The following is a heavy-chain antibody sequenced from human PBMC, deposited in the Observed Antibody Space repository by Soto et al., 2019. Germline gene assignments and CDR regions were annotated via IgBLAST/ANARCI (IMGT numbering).Heavy chain of an antibody. CDR1: GYIFSGYY. CDR3: ARDEIQLWFEGPPFDY. J-gene: IGHJ4*02. D-gene: IGHD5-18*01. V-gene: IGHV1-2*02. CDR2: INPKTGGT. Sequence: ASVKVSCKASGYIFSGYYIHWLRQAPGQGLEWMGWINPKTGGTKYTRKFQGRVTMTRDTSSSTAYMELSSLTSDDTAAYYCARDEIQLWFEGPPFDYWGKGPLVTVSS.